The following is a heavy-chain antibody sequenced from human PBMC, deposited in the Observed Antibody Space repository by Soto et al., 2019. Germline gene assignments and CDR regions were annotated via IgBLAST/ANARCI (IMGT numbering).Heavy chain of an antibody. V-gene: IGHV4-39*01. D-gene: IGHD3-3*01. CDR2: VYYSGST. Sequence: PSETLSLTCTVSGGSISSGSYYWDWIRQPPGKGLEWIGNVYYSGSTNYNPSLKSRVTISVDTSKNQFSLKLSSVTAADKAVYYCARLERYYYYGMDVRGQGTTVTVSS. CDR3: ARLERYYYYGMDV. J-gene: IGHJ6*02. CDR1: GGSISSGSYY.